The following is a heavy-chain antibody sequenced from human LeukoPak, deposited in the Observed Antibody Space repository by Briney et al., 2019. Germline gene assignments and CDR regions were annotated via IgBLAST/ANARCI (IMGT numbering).Heavy chain of an antibody. CDR1: GFTFSSYE. Sequence: GGSLRLSCAASGFTFSSYEMNWVRQAPGKGLEWVSYISSSGSTIYYADSVKGRFTISRDNAKNSLYLQMNSLRAEDTAVYYCARVGRYFDWLLPVDYWGQGTLVTVSS. V-gene: IGHV3-48*03. CDR2: ISSSGSTI. J-gene: IGHJ4*02. D-gene: IGHD3-9*01. CDR3: ARVGRYFDWLLPVDY.